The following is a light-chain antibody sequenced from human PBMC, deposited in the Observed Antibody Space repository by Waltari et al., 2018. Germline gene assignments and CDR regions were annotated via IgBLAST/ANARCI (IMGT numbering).Light chain of an antibody. J-gene: IGKJ4*01. CDR2: MTS. CDR3: QHGYGSPLT. CDR1: DNVDKQ. V-gene: IGKV1-39*01. Sequence: DIQLTQSPSSLSASVGDRVTITCRASDNVDKQLNWYQQKPGKVPKLLIYMTSTLESGVPSRFSGSGSGTDYTFTISRLQSEDVATYYCQHGYGSPLTFGGGTKVDIK.